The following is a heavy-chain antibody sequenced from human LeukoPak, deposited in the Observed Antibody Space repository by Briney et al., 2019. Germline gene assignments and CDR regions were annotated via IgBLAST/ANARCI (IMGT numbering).Heavy chain of an antibody. D-gene: IGHD3-10*01. Sequence: GGCLRLSRAASGFTFSSYWMSWVREAPGKGLECVSNIKQDGSEKYYVDSVRGSFPIPRDNAKNSLYLPTNSLRAEETAVYYCARDELRNWFGTWGQGTLGTASS. V-gene: IGHV3-7*01. CDR1: GFTFSSYW. CDR2: IKQDGSEK. J-gene: IGHJ5*02. CDR3: ARDELRNWFGT.